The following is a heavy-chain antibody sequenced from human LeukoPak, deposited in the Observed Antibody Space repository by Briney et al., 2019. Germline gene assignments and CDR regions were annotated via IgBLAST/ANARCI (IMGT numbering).Heavy chain of an antibody. CDR1: GFFFSNYW. V-gene: IGHV3-7*01. CDR2: INQDGNGR. D-gene: IGHD3-3*01. Sequence: GGSLRLSCAASGFFFSNYWMSWVRQAQGKGLEWVANINQDGNGRFYVDSVKGRFTISRDNNKKSVYLQMNSLRAEDTAVYYCARDTDDFQGLDIWGQGTRVTVSS. CDR3: ARDTDDFQGLDI. J-gene: IGHJ3*02.